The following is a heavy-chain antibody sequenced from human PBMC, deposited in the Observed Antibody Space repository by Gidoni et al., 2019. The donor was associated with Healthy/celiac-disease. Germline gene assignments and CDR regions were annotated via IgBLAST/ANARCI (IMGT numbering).Heavy chain of an antibody. J-gene: IGHJ4*02. D-gene: IGHD5-12*01. Sequence: QVQLQESGPGLVKPSETLSLTCTVSGGSISSYYWSWIRQPPGKGLEWIGYIYYSGSTNYNPSLKSRVTISVDTSKNQFSLKLSSVTAADTAVYYCARDLDGYKVRFDYWGQGTLVTVSS. CDR3: ARDLDGYKVRFDY. V-gene: IGHV4-59*01. CDR1: GGSISSYY. CDR2: IYYSGST.